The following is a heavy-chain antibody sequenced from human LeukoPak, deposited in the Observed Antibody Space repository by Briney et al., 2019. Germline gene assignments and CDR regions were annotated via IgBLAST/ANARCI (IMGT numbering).Heavy chain of an antibody. V-gene: IGHV3-30*04. D-gene: IGHD4-17*01. CDR2: ISYDGSNK. CDR1: GFTFSSYA. Sequence: GGSLRLSCAASGFTFSSYAMHWVRQAPGKGLEWVAVISYDGSNKYYADSVKGRFTISRDNSKNTLYLQMNSLRAEDTAVYYCAKVSRYGDDGGYFQHWGQGTLVTVSS. CDR3: AKVSRYGDDGGYFQH. J-gene: IGHJ1*01.